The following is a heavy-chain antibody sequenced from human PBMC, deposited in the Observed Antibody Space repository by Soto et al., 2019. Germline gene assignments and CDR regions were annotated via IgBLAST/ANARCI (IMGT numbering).Heavy chain of an antibody. CDR1: GGTFSSYA. J-gene: IGHJ4*02. V-gene: IGHV1-69*10. D-gene: IGHD3-10*01. CDR3: ACGYGSGSYRPTTRGYYFDY. Sequence: GASVKVSCKASGGTFSSYAMSWVRQAPGQGLEWMGGIVPILGTANYAQKFPGRVTITADKSTSTAYMELSSLRSEPTAVYYCACGYGSGSYRPTTRGYYFDYWAQGTLVTVSS. CDR2: IVPILGTA.